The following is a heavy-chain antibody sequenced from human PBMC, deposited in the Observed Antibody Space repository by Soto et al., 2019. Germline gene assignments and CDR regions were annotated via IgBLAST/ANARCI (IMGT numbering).Heavy chain of an antibody. V-gene: IGHV4-59*01. CDR2: IYYSGST. Sequence: KPSETLSLTCTVPGGSISSYYWSWIRQPPGKGLEWIGYIYYSGSTNYNPSLKSRVTISVDTSKNQFSLKLSSVTAADTAVYYCARAGIVVVPAAIGWFDPWGQGTLVTVSS. CDR1: GGSISSYY. D-gene: IGHD2-2*01. J-gene: IGHJ5*02. CDR3: ARAGIVVVPAAIGWFDP.